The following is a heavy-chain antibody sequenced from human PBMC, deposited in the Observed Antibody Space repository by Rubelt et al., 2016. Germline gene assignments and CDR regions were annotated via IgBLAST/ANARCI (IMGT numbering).Heavy chain of an antibody. Sequence: QLQLQESGPGLVKPSETLSLTCAVYGGSFSGYYWSWIRQPPGKGLEWIGEINHSGSTNYNPSLKSRVTISVDTSKNQFSLKLSSVTASDTAVYYCAREQELDPGAVDAFDIWGQGTMVTVSS. CDR1: GGSFSGYY. D-gene: IGHD1-7*01. V-gene: IGHV4-34*01. CDR3: AREQELDPGAVDAFDI. CDR2: INHSGST. J-gene: IGHJ3*02.